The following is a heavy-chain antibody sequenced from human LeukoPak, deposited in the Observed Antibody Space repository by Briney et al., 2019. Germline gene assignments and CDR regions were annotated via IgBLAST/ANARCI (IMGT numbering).Heavy chain of an antibody. V-gene: IGHV3-30*04. J-gene: IGHJ4*02. CDR2: ISYDGSNE. CDR1: GFTFSSYA. Sequence: PGGSLRLSCAASGFTFSSYAMHWVRQAPGKGLEWVAVISYDGSNEYYADSVKGRFTISRDNSKNTLYLQMNSLRAEDTAVYYCARDHYGSGTTTLDYWGQGTLVTVSS. D-gene: IGHD3-10*01. CDR3: ARDHYGSGTTTLDY.